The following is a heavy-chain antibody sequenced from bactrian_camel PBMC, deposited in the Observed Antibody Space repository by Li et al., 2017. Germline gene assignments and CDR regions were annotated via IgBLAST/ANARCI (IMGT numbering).Heavy chain of an antibody. D-gene: IGHD1*01. Sequence: HVQLVESGGGSVQAGGSLRLSCAASGSTYSSHYCMAWFRQAPGKEREGVARMHTGGGVPCYADSVKGRFTISRDKVKNTLYLQMDSLQPEDSAVYYCAAADRNQRCLKQIPEFNYWGQGTQVTVS. CDR1: GSTYSSHYC. CDR2: MHTGGGVP. J-gene: IGHJ4*01. CDR3: AAADRNQRCLKQIPEFNY. V-gene: IGHV3S54*01.